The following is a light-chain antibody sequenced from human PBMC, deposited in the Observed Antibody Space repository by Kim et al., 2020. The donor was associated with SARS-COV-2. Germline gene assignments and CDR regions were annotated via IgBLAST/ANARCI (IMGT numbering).Light chain of an antibody. J-gene: IGLJ3*02. CDR2: GKN. CDR3: NSRDSSGYHWV. CDR1: SLRSYY. V-gene: IGLV3-19*01. Sequence: ALGQRVRITCQADSLRSYYASWYQQKPGQAPVLVIYGKNNRPSGIPDRFSGSSSGITASLTITGAQAEDEADYYCNSRDSSGYHWVFGGGTQLTVL.